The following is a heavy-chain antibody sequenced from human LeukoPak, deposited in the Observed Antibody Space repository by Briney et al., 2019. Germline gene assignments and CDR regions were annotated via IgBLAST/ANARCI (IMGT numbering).Heavy chain of an antibody. CDR3: ARDKEGDRLRYFDWLLNYFDY. Sequence: ASVKVSCKASGYTFTGYYMHWVRQAPGQGLEWMGIINPSGGSTSYAQKFQGRVTMTRDTSTSTVYMELSSLRSEDTAVYYCARDKEGDRLRYFDWLLNYFDYWGQGTLVTVSS. CDR2: INPSGGST. D-gene: IGHD3-9*01. CDR1: GYTFTGYY. J-gene: IGHJ4*02. V-gene: IGHV1-46*01.